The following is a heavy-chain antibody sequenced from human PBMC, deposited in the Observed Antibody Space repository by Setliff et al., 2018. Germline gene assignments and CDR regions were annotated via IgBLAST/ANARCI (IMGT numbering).Heavy chain of an antibody. CDR3: ARNGGEGRDDSNSGS. CDR2: IKQDGSEK. CDR1: GFTFSNSW. D-gene: IGHD2-21*02. Sequence: PGGSLRLSCAASGFTFSNSWMNWVRRAPGKGLEWVAIIKQDGSEKYYVDSVKGRFTISRDNTRNSLYLQMNSLRAEDTAVYYCARNGGEGRDDSNSGSWGQGTLVTVSS. V-gene: IGHV3-7*01. J-gene: IGHJ5*02.